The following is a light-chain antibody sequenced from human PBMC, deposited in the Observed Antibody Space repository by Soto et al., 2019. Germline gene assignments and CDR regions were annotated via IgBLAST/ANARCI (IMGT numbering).Light chain of an antibody. V-gene: IGKV3D-20*02. CDR1: PSVSGSN. Sequence: EMVLTQSPGTLSLSPGERATLSCRASPSVSGSNLAWYQQKPGQAPRLVIYGASSRASGVPHRFSAGGSGTDFTLIISSLQPEDFAVYYCQQHSNWPLNFGGVTKVDIK. J-gene: IGKJ4*01. CDR2: GAS. CDR3: QQHSNWPLN.